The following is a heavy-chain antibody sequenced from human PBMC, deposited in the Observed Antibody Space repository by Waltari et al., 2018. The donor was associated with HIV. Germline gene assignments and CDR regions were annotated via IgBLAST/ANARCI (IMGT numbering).Heavy chain of an antibody. D-gene: IGHD6-19*01. V-gene: IGHV4-39*07. CDR1: GGSLRSSSYY. CDR3: ARDLPGYSSGWYNWFDP. Sequence: QLQLQESGPGLVKPSETLSLTCTVSGGSLRSSSYYWGWIRQPPGKGLEWIGSIYYSGSTYYNPSLKSRVTISVDTSKNQFSLKLSSVTAADTAVYYCARDLPGYSSGWYNWFDPWGQGTLVTVSS. J-gene: IGHJ5*02. CDR2: IYYSGST.